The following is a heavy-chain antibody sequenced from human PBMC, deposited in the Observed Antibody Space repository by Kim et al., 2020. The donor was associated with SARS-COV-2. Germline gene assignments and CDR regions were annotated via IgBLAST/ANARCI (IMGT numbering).Heavy chain of an antibody. J-gene: IGHJ6*02. CDR1: GFTFSTYS. CDR2: ISTSSSYI. CDR3: ARFEGYGMDV. V-gene: IGHV3-21*01. D-gene: IGHD3-9*01. Sequence: GGSLRLSCAASGFTFSTYSMNWVRQAPGKGLEWVSSISTSSSYIYSADSAKGRFTISRDNAKSSLFLQMNSLRVEDTGVYYCARFEGYGMDVWGQCTTVT.